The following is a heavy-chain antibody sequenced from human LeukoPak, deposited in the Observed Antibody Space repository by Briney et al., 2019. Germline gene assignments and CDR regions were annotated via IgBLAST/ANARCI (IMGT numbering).Heavy chain of an antibody. V-gene: IGHV3-21*01. CDR2: ISISSSYI. CDR1: GFTFSSYS. CDR3: ARTPTITMVRGVIITNNIPTYYFDY. Sequence: GGSLRLSCAASGFTFSSYSMNWVRQAPGKGLEWVSSISISSSYIYYADSVKGRFTVSRDNAKNSLYLQTNSLRAEDTAAYYCARTPTITMVRGVIITNNIPTYYFDYWGQGTLVTVSS. D-gene: IGHD3-10*01. J-gene: IGHJ4*02.